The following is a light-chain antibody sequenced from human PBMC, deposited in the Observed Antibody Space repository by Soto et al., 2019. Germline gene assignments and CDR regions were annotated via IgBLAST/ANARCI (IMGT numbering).Light chain of an antibody. V-gene: IGKV3-11*01. CDR3: QHRSLGYT. CDR2: DTS. J-gene: IGKJ2*01. Sequence: EIVLTQSPATLSLSPGERAPLSCRASQSVSSYLAWYQQKPGQAPRLLIYDTSKRAAGTPARFTGIGSGTDFTLTITSLDPADFAVYYCQHRSLGYTFGQGTKLEIK. CDR1: QSVSSY.